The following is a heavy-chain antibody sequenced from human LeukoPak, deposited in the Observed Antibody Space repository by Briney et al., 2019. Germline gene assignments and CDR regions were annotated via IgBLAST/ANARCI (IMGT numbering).Heavy chain of an antibody. CDR2: INSISGEI. V-gene: IGHV3-48*02. CDR1: GFTFSYYG. J-gene: IGHJ4*02. D-gene: IGHD5-12*01. Sequence: QLGGSLRLSCVASGFTFSYYGMNWVRQAPGKGLEWVSYINSISGEIWYADSVKGRFTISRDDAKNSLYLQMNSLRDEDTAVYYCARDHGYAFDYWGQGTLVTVSS. CDR3: ARDHGYAFDY.